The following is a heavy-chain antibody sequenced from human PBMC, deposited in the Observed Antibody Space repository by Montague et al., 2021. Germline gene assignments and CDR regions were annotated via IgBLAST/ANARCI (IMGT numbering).Heavy chain of an antibody. D-gene: IGHD1-1*01. CDR1: GFTFEDYA. V-gene: IGHV3-9*01. J-gene: IGHJ6*02. Sequence: SLRLSCAASGFTFEDYAMHWVRQAPGKGLEWVSGISWNSGSIGYADSVKGRFTISRDNAKNSLYLQMNSLRAEDKALYYCARVRERRYYYYGMDVWGQGTPVTVSS. CDR2: ISWNSGSI. CDR3: ARVRERRYYYYGMDV.